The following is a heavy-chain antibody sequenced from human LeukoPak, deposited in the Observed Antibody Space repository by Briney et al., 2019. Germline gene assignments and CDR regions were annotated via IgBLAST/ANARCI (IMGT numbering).Heavy chain of an antibody. D-gene: IGHD4-23*01. CDR1: GFTFSSYS. V-gene: IGHV3-48*01. J-gene: IGHJ3*02. CDR3: AKGDYGGNSHTFDI. Sequence: GGSLRLSCAASGFTFSSYSMNWVRQAPGKGLEWISYVTYNGATMYYADSVKGRLTISRDNSKNTLSLQVNSLRSEDTAVYFCAKGDYGGNSHTFDIWGQGTMVTVSS. CDR2: VTYNGATM.